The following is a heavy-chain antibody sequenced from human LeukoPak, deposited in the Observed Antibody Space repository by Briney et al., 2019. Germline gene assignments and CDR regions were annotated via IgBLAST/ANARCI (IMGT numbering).Heavy chain of an antibody. D-gene: IGHD6-13*01. CDR2: IWHDGSNK. Sequence: GGSLRLSCAASGFTFSNYGMHWVRQAPGKGLEWVAVIWHDGSNKYYADSVKGRFTISRDNSKNTLYLQMNSLRVEDTALYYCARGPSSSWYYFDYWGQGTLVTVSS. J-gene: IGHJ4*02. CDR3: ARGPSSSWYYFDY. CDR1: GFTFSNYG. V-gene: IGHV3-33*01.